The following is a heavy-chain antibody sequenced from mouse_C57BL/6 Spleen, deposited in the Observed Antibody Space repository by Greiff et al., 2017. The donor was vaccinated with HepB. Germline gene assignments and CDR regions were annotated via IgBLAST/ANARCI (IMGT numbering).Heavy chain of an antibody. Sequence: DVKLVESGGDLVKPGGSLKLSCAASGFTFSSYGMSWVRQTPDKRLEWVATISSGGSYTYYPDSVKGRFTISRDNAKNTLYLQMSSLKSEDTAMYYCARQGIYPWSYFDYWGQGTTLTVSS. V-gene: IGHV5-6*02. J-gene: IGHJ2*01. CDR3: ARQGIYPWSYFDY. D-gene: IGHD2-1*01. CDR2: ISSGGSYT. CDR1: GFTFSSYG.